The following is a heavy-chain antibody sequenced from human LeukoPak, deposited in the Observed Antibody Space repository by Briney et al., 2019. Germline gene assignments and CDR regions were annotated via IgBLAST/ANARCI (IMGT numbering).Heavy chain of an antibody. V-gene: IGHV5-51*01. CDR3: ARRWYYGSGSYFLDY. D-gene: IGHD3-10*01. Sequence: GESLKISCKGYGYSFTIYWIGWVRQMPGKGLEWMGIIYPGDSDTRYSPSFQGQVTISADKSISTAYLQWSSLKASDTAMYYCARRWYYGSGSYFLDYWGQGTLVTVSS. CDR2: IYPGDSDT. J-gene: IGHJ4*02. CDR1: GYSFTIYW.